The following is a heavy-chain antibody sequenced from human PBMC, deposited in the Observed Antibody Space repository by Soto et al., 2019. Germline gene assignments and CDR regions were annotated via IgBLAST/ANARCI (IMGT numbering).Heavy chain of an antibody. CDR3: AGPTRYYYDSSGQSAWFYP. J-gene: IGHJ5*02. Sequence: SVKVSCKASGGTFSSYAISWVRQAPGQGLEWMGGIIPIFGTANYAQKFQGRVTITADESTSTAYMELSSLRSEDTAVYYCAGPTRYYYDSSGQSAWFYPWGQGTLVTVSS. CDR1: GGTFSSYA. CDR2: IIPIFGTA. V-gene: IGHV1-69*13. D-gene: IGHD3-22*01.